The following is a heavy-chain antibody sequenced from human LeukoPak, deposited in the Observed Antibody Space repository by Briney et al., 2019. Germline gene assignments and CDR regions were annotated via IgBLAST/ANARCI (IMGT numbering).Heavy chain of an antibody. J-gene: IGHJ4*02. CDR3: ASLATYDSSGYYYNY. D-gene: IGHD3-22*01. Sequence: PSETLSLTCTVSGGSISSSSYYWGWIRQPPGKGLEWIGRIYYSGSTYYNPSLKSRVTISVDTSKNQFSLKLSSVTAADTAVYYCASLATYDSSGYYYNYWGQGTLVTVSS. CDR1: GGSISSSSYY. V-gene: IGHV4-39*01. CDR2: IYYSGST.